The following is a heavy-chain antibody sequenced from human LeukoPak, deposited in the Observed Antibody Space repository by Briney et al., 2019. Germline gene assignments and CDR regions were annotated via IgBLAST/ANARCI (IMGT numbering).Heavy chain of an antibody. V-gene: IGHV3-7*01. CDR3: ASGQGLFDY. CDR2: IKQEGSEK. Sequence: PGGSLRLSCAASGFPFNSYWTSWVRQSPGKGLEWGANIKQEGSEKYYVLPVKGRFTISRDNAKNSLYLQMNSLRAEDTAVYYCASGQGLFDYWGQGTLVTVSS. D-gene: IGHD2-21*01. CDR1: GFPFNSYW. J-gene: IGHJ4*02.